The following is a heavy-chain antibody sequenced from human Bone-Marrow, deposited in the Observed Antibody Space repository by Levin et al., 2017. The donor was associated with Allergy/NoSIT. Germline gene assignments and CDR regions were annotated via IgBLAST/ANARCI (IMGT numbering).Heavy chain of an antibody. CDR1: GFTFSSYW. CDR2: IKQDGSEK. CDR3: ARESRYFDWLFPSYFDF. Sequence: GGSLRLSCAASGFTFSSYWMSWVRQAPGKGLEWVANIKQDGSEKYYVDSVKGRFTISRDNAKNSLYLQMNSLRAEDTAVYYCARESRYFDWLFPSYFDFWGQGTLVTVSS. V-gene: IGHV3-7*01. D-gene: IGHD3-9*01. J-gene: IGHJ4*02.